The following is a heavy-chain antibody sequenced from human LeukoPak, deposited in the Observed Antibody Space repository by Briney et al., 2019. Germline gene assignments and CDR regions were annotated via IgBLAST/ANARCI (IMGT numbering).Heavy chain of an antibody. CDR1: GFTFSSYS. V-gene: IGHV3-21*01. Sequence: GGSLRLSCAASGFTFSSYSMNWVRQAPGKGLEWVSSISSSSSYIDYADSVKGRFTISRDNAKNSLYLQMNSLRAEDTAVYYCARRSGYYDYWGQGTLVTVSS. J-gene: IGHJ4*02. CDR2: ISSSSSYI. D-gene: IGHD3-22*01. CDR3: ARRSGYYDY.